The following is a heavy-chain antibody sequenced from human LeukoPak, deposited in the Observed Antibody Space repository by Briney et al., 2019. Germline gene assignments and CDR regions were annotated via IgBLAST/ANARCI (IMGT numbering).Heavy chain of an antibody. V-gene: IGHV1-69*13. J-gene: IGHJ6*03. CDR2: IIPIFGTA. Sequence: ASVKVSCKASGGTFSSYAISWVRQAPGQGLEWMGGIIPIFGTANYAQKFQGRVTITADESTSTAYMELSSLRSEDTAVYYCASITIPGKEPHYYYYYMDVWGKGTTVTVSS. CDR1: GGTFSSYA. D-gene: IGHD3-3*01. CDR3: ASITIPGKEPHYYYYYMDV.